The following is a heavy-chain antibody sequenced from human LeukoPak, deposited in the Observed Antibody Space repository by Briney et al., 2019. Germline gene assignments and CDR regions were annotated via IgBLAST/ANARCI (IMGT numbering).Heavy chain of an antibody. V-gene: IGHV3-23*01. D-gene: IGHD6-25*01. J-gene: IGHJ6*02. Sequence: GGSLRLSCAAYGFTSSNFAMNWVRQAPGKGLECVSSISGSTGRTYYADSVKGRFTISRDDSKNTVYLEMNNLRAEDTALYFCAKANSGSECFYIMDVWGQGTMVTVSS. CDR3: AKANSGSECFYIMDV. CDR2: ISGSTGRT. CDR1: GFTSSNFA.